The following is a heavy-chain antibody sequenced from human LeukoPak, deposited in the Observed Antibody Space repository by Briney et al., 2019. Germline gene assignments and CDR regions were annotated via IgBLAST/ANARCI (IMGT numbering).Heavy chain of an antibody. CDR3: ARRDGYGAYDI. Sequence: SETLSLTCTVSGGSISSGSYYWSWIRQPAGKGLEWIGRIYTSGSTHYNPSIKSRVTISVDTSKNQFSLKLSSVTAADTAVYYCARRDGYGAYDIWGQGTMVTVSS. CDR1: GGSISSGSYY. D-gene: IGHD5-24*01. J-gene: IGHJ3*02. CDR2: IYTSGST. V-gene: IGHV4-61*02.